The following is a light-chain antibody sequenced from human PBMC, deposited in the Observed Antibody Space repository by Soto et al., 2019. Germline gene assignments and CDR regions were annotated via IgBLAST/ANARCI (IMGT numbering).Light chain of an antibody. J-gene: IGKJ2*01. CDR2: GSS. CDR1: QSFSNW. CDR3: QQYDSYPYT. Sequence: DIQMTQSPSTLSASVGDRVTITCRASQSFSNWVAWYQKKVGKPPKLLIFGSSTLETGVPSRFSGGGSGTEFTLTSSSLQPDDFATYYCQQYDSYPYTFGQGTNLEIK. V-gene: IGKV1-5*03.